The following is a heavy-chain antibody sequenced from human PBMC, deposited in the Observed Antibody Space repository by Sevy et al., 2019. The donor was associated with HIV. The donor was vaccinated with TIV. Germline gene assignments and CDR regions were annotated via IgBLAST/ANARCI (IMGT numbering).Heavy chain of an antibody. Sequence: SETLSLTCTVSGDSISGTDYSWGWIRQPPGKGLAWIGNIHYKGTTYYNPSLKSRVTVSVDTSKNQFTLRLSSVSAADTAVYYCARLDPSGPRDYWGQGTLVTVSS. CDR2: IHYKGTT. CDR3: ARLDPSGPRDY. V-gene: IGHV4-39*01. J-gene: IGHJ4*02. D-gene: IGHD5-12*01. CDR1: GDSISGTDYS.